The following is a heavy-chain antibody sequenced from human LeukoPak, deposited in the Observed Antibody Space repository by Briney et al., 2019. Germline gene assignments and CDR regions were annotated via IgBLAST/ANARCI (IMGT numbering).Heavy chain of an antibody. D-gene: IGHD6-6*01. J-gene: IGHJ5*02. CDR1: GGSISSYY. Sequence: KPSETLSLTCTVSGGSISSYYWSWIRQPPGKGLEWIGYIYYSGSTNYNPSLKSRVTISVDTSKNQFFLKLSSVTAADTAVYYCARDYSSSHRNWFDPWGQGTLVTVSS. CDR3: ARDYSSSHRNWFDP. CDR2: IYYSGST. V-gene: IGHV4-59*01.